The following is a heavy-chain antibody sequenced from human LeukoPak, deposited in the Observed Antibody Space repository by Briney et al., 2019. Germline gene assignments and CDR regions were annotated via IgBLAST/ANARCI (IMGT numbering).Heavy chain of an antibody. V-gene: IGHV4-61*02. CDR1: GGSISSGSYY. J-gene: IGHJ4*02. CDR3: ARVLPQWLAFDY. CDR2: IYTSGST. Sequence: SETLSLTCTVSGGSISSGSYYWSWIRQPAGKGLEWIGRIYTSGSTNYNSSLKSRVTISVDTSKNQFSLKLSSVTAADTAVYYCARVLPQWLAFDYWGQGTLVTVSS. D-gene: IGHD6-19*01.